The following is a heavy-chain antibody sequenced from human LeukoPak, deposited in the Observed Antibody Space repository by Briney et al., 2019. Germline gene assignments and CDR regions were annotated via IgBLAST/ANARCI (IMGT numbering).Heavy chain of an antibody. V-gene: IGHV3-23*01. CDR3: ARELRGSSFDY. Sequence: GGSLRLSCAASGLTFSSYAMSWVRQAPGKGLEWVSAISGSGGSTYYADSVKGRFTISRDNSKNTLYLQMNSLRAEDTAIYYCARELRGSSFDYWGQGTLVTVSS. CDR1: GLTFSSYA. D-gene: IGHD3-16*01. J-gene: IGHJ4*02. CDR2: ISGSGGST.